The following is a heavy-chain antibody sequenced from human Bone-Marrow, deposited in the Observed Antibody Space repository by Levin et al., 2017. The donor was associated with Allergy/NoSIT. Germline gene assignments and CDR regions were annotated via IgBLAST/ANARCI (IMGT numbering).Heavy chain of an antibody. Sequence: SETLSLTCAVSGYSISSGYYWGWIRQPPGKGLEWIGSIYHSGSTYYNPSLKSRVTISVDTSKNQFSLKLSSVTAADTAVYYCARVDGVSYYFDYWGQGTLVTVSS. CDR3: ARVDGVSYYFDY. CDR1: GYSISSGYY. D-gene: IGHD3-10*01. V-gene: IGHV4-38-2*01. CDR2: IYHSGST. J-gene: IGHJ4*02.